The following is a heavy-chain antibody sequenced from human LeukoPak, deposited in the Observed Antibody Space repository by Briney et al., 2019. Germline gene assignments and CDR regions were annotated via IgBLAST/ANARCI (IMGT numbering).Heavy chain of an antibody. Sequence: GGSLRLSCAASGIIITSYWMSWVRQTPGKGLEWVANIKQDGSEKNYVDSVKGRFTIFRDNARNSLYLQMNSLRAEDTAVYYCASHSYGYNHWGQGTLVVVSS. CDR1: GIIITSYW. CDR3: ASHSYGYNH. J-gene: IGHJ5*02. CDR2: IKQDGSEK. V-gene: IGHV3-7*01. D-gene: IGHD3-16*01.